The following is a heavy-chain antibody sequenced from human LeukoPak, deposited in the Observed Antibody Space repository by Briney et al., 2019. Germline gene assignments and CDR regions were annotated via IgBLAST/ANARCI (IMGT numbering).Heavy chain of an antibody. J-gene: IGHJ4*02. D-gene: IGHD2-15*01. CDR1: GFTFSNYW. Sequence: GGSLRLSCAASGFTFSNYWMSWVRQAPGKGLEWVANIKQDGSEKYYVDSVKGRFTISRDNAKNSLYLQMNSLRAEDTAVYYCARASRGEYCSGGSCFTDYWGQGTLVTVSS. V-gene: IGHV3-7*01. CDR3: ARASRGEYCSGGSCFTDY. CDR2: IKQDGSEK.